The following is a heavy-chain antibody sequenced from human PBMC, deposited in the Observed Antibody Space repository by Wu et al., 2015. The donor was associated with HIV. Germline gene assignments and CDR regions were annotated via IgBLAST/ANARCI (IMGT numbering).Heavy chain of an antibody. CDR3: ARDLCVRGVCYRSPGDWFDP. J-gene: IGHJ5*02. CDR1: GYTFTSYD. V-gene: IGHV1-8*01. CDR2: MNPNSGNT. Sequence: QVQLVQSGAEVKKPGASVKVSCKASGYTFTSYDINWVRQATGQGLEWMGWMNPNSGNTGYAQKFQGRVTMTRNTSISTAYMELSSLRSEDTAVYYCARDLCVRGVCYRSPGDWFDPWGQGTLVHRLL. D-gene: IGHD2-8*02.